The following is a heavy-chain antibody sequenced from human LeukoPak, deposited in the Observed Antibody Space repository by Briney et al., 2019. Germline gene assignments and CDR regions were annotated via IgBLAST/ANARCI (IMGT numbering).Heavy chain of an antibody. CDR3: ARVEMATITVDY. D-gene: IGHD5-24*01. Sequence: SETLSLTCTVSGGSISSYYWSWIRQPPGKGLEWIGFIYYSGSTNYNPSLKSRVTISVDTSKNQFSLKLSSVTAADTAVYYCARVEMATITVDYWGQGTLVTVSS. CDR1: GGSISSYY. J-gene: IGHJ4*02. CDR2: IYYSGST. V-gene: IGHV4-59*08.